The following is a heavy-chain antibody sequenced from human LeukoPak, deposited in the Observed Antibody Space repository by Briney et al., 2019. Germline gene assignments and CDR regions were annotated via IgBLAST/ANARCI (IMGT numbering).Heavy chain of an antibody. V-gene: IGHV3-20*04. CDR1: GFPFDDYG. D-gene: IGHD3-10*01. J-gene: IGHJ4*02. CDR2: INWNGGST. CDR3: ASTCLSYGSWNYFVY. Sequence: GGSLRLSCAASGFPFDDYGMTWVRQAPGKGLEWVSVINWNGGSTGYADSVKGRFTISRDNAKNSMYLQMNSLRAEDTALYYCASTCLSYGSWNYFVYWGQGTLVTVSS.